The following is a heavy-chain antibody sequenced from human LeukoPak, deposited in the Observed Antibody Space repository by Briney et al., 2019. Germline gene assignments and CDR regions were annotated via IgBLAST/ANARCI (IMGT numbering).Heavy chain of an antibody. D-gene: IGHD5-18*01. V-gene: IGHV1-3*01. Sequence: ASVKVSCKASGYTFTSYAIHWVRQAPGQRLEWMGWINAGNGNTKYSQKFQGRVTITRDTSAGTAYMELSSLRSEDTAVYYCARYGSVVDTAIFDYWGQGTLVTVSS. CDR2: INAGNGNT. CDR1: GYTFTSYA. CDR3: ARYGSVVDTAIFDY. J-gene: IGHJ4*02.